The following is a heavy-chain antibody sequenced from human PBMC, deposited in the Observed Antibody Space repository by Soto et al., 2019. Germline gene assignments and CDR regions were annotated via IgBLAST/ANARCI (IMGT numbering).Heavy chain of an antibody. V-gene: IGHV3-21*01. CDR2: ISSGSNYI. J-gene: IGHJ4*02. D-gene: IGHD2-2*02. CDR3: ARGYSSADC. Sequence: EVQLVESGGGLVKPGGSLRLSYAASGFTFSSYTMNWVRQAPDKGLEWVSSISSGSNYIYYADSVKGRFTISRDNAKNSLYLQMNSLRAEDTAVYDCARGYSSADCWGQGTLVTVSS. CDR1: GFTFSSYT.